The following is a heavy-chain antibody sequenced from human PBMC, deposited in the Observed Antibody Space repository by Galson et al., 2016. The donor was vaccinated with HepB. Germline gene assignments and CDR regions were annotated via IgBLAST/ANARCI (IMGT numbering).Heavy chain of an antibody. CDR2: INPDGNEK. CDR3: VTSQGY. J-gene: IGHJ4*02. CDR1: GLKFSTYW. Sequence: SLRLSCAVSGLKFSTYWMTWVHQAPGKGLEWVATINPDGNEKAYVDSVKGRFTMSRDNAKDSLHLQMNSLRAEDTGVDYCVTSQGYWGQGTLVTVSS. V-gene: IGHV3-7*03.